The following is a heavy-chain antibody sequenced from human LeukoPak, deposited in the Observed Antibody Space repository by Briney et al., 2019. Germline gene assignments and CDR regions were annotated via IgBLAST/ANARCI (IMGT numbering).Heavy chain of an antibody. J-gene: IGHJ4*02. CDR3: ARDDYYYDSSGYYSN. Sequence: PSETLSLTCTVSGGSISSYYWSWIRQPAGKGLEWTGRIYTSGSTNYNPYLKSRVTMSVDTSKNQFSLKLSSVTAADTAVYYCARDDYYYDSSGYYSNWGQGTLVTVSS. CDR1: GGSISSYY. D-gene: IGHD3-22*01. CDR2: IYTSGST. V-gene: IGHV4-4*07.